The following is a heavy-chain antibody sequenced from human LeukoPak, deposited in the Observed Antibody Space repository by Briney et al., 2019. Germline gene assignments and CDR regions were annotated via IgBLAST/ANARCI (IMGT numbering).Heavy chain of an antibody. D-gene: IGHD1-26*01. J-gene: IGHJ4*02. Sequence: SETLSLTCTVSGGSISSSSYYWGWIRQPPGKGLEWIGSLYHSGSTYYKPSLKSRVTTSVDTSKNRFSLKLTSVTAADTAVYYCARELHSGSYYFDYWGQGTLVTVSS. CDR2: LYHSGST. CDR3: ARELHSGSYYFDY. CDR1: GGSISSSSYY. V-gene: IGHV4-39*07.